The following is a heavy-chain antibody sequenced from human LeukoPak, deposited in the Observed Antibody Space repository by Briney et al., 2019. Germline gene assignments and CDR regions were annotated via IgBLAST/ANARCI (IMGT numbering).Heavy chain of an antibody. D-gene: IGHD1-26*01. CDR3: AGSYNNAGYFYYGMDV. CDR1: GGSINTYY. CDR2: IYYSGST. V-gene: IGHV4-59*08. Sequence: PSETLSLTCTVSGGSINTYYWSWIRQPPGKGLEWIGYIYYSGSTDYNPSLKSRVTISLDTSKNQFSLRLSSVTAADTAVYYCAGSYNNAGYFYYGMDVWGQGTTVTVSS. J-gene: IGHJ6*02.